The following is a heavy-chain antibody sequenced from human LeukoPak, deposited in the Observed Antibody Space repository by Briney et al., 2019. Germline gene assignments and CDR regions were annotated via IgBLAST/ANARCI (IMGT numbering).Heavy chain of an antibody. D-gene: IGHD1-1*01. J-gene: IGHJ4*02. CDR2: ISYSGST. CDR3: ARERGSRYPDYFDY. Sequence: PSETLSLTCSVSGGSISSYYWSWIRQSPGKGLEWIGYISYSGSTNYNPSLKSRVTISVDTSKNQFSLKVSSVTAADTAVYYCARERGSRYPDYFDYWGQGTLVTVSS. V-gene: IGHV4-59*01. CDR1: GGSISSYY.